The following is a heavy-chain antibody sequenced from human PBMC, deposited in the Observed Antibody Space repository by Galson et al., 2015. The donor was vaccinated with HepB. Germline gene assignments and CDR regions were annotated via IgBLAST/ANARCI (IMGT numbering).Heavy chain of an antibody. CDR2: IYPSDAYT. V-gene: IGHV5-51*01. CDR3: ATHGNNWFDP. J-gene: IGHJ5*02. CDR1: GYSFTSYW. D-gene: IGHD1-14*01. Sequence: QSGAEVKKPGESPKISCKGSGYSFTSYWIGWVRQMPGKGLEWMGIIYPSDAYTNYSPSFQSHVTISADKSSSTAYLQWSRLKASDTAMYYCATHGNNWFDPCGQGTLVTVSS.